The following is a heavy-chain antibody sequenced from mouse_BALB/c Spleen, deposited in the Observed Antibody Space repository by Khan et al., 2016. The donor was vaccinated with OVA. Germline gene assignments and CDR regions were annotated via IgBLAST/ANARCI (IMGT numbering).Heavy chain of an antibody. Sequence: EVQLQQSGPELMKPGASVKISCKASGYSFTTYYIHWVIQSPGTSLEWIGYIDPFSGGTTYNQKFKGKATLTVDKSSSTAYIHLSNLTAEDSAVYYGTRHGYVAWFTYGGQGTLVTVSA. V-gene: IGHV1S135*01. CDR3: TRHGYVAWFTY. D-gene: IGHD2-14*01. CDR1: GYSFTTYY. CDR2: IDPFSGGT. J-gene: IGHJ3*01.